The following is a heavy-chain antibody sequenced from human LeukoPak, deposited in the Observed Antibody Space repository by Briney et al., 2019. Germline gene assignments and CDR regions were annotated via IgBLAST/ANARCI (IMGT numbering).Heavy chain of an antibody. V-gene: IGHV4-39*02. Sequence: SETLSLTCSVTGGSISRSSYYWGWIRQPPGEGLEWIGNIHYSGKTYYNPSLKSRVTISIDTSKNQFSLKLSSVTAADTAVYSCAKVGGLAVAGTDNWMDPWGQGTLVTVSS. CDR1: GGSISRSSYY. CDR2: IHYSGKT. D-gene: IGHD6-19*01. CDR3: AKVGGLAVAGTDNWMDP. J-gene: IGHJ5*02.